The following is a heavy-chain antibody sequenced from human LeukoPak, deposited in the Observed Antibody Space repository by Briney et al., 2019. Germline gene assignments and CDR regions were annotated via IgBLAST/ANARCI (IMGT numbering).Heavy chain of an antibody. CDR2: ISYDGSNK. D-gene: IGHD3-22*01. CDR3: ARMMTDFDGSGHDIQRGAFDI. J-gene: IGHJ3*02. CDR1: GFTFSSYG. Sequence: GGSLRLSCAASGFTFSSYGMHWVRQAPGKGLEWVAVISYDGSNKYYADSVKGRFTVSRDNSKNTLFLQMNSLRAEDTAVYHCARMMTDFDGSGHDIQRGAFDIWGQGTMVTVS. V-gene: IGHV3-30*03.